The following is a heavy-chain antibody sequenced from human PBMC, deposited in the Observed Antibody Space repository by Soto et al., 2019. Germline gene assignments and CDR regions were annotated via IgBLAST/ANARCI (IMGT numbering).Heavy chain of an antibody. CDR3: ARGLSFGGVIDNDY. J-gene: IGHJ4*02. CDR1: GGTFRSYA. CDR2: IIPIFGTA. V-gene: IGHV1-69*06. Sequence: QVQLVQSGAEVTKPGSSVKVSCKASGGTFRSYAISWVRQAPGQGLEWMGGIIPIFGTANYAQKFQGRVTITSDKSAGAAYMELSSLRSEDKAVDYCARGLSFGGVIDNDYWGQGTMVTVSS. D-gene: IGHD3-16*02.